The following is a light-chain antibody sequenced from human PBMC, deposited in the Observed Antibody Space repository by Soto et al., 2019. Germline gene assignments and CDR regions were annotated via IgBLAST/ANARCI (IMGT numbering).Light chain of an antibody. Sequence: QSVLTQPPSVSGAPGQRVTISCTGSSSNIGAGYDVHWYQQLPGTAPKLLIYGNSNRPSGVPDRFSGSKSGTSASLAITGLQAEDEADYYCQSYDSRLSVVLGGETKVTVL. J-gene: IGLJ2*01. CDR1: SSNIGAGYD. CDR3: QSYDSRLSVV. V-gene: IGLV1-40*01. CDR2: GNS.